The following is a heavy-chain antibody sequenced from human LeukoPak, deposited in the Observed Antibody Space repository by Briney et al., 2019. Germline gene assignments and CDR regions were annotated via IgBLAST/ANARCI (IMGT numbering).Heavy chain of an antibody. V-gene: IGHV4-38-2*02. CDR2: IYHSGGT. CDR1: GYSISSGYY. Sequence: PSETLSLTCTVSGYSISSGYYWGWIRQPPGKGLEWIGSIYHSGGTYYNPSLKSRVTISVDTSKNQFSLKLSSVTAADTAVYYCARDLAAHPFFDYWGQGTLVTVSS. CDR3: ARDLAAHPFFDY. D-gene: IGHD6-6*01. J-gene: IGHJ4*02.